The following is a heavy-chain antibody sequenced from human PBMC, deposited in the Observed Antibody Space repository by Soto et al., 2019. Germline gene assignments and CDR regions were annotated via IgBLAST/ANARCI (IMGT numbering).Heavy chain of an antibody. V-gene: IGHV4-59*11. D-gene: IGHD7-27*01. CDR1: GGSISNHY. CDR2: IYYNGNT. CDR3: TRANWYSEY. J-gene: IGHJ4*02. Sequence: QVQLHESGPGLVKHSETLSLTCSVSGGSISNHYWSWIRQPPGTGLEWIGYIYYNGNTNYNPSLKSRVTMSVDTSRNQISLKLTTVTAADTAVYYCTRANWYSEYWGQGTLVTVSS.